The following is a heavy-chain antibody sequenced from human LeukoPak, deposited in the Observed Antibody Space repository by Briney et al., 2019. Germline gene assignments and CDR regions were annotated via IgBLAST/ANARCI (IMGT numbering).Heavy chain of an antibody. CDR1: GDSISTYY. J-gene: IGHJ4*02. CDR3: ARESAVVGATISY. Sequence: PSETLSLTCTVSGDSISTYYWSWIRQPAGKGLEWIGHIETSGYTNYNPSLKSRVTISVDSSKNQFSLRLSSVTAADTAVYYSARESAVVGATISYWGQGTLVTVSS. V-gene: IGHV4-4*07. CDR2: IETSGYT. D-gene: IGHD1-26*01.